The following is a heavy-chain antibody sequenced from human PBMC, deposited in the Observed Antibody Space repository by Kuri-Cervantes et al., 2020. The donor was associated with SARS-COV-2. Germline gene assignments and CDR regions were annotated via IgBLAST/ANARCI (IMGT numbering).Heavy chain of an antibody. CDR3: ARGRSYTWNDGGGFY. Sequence: GESLKISCAASGFTFSGHWIHWVRQAPGKVLEWVAVISYDGSNKYYADSVKGRFTISRDNSKKTLYLQMNSLRAEDTAVYYCARGRSYTWNDGGGFYWGQGTLVTVSS. CDR1: GFTFSGHW. CDR2: ISYDGSNK. V-gene: IGHV3-30*03. D-gene: IGHD1-1*01. J-gene: IGHJ4*02.